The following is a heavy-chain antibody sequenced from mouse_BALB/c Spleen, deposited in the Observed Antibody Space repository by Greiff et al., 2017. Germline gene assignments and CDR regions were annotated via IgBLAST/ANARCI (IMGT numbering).Heavy chain of an antibody. D-gene: IGHD2-1*01. V-gene: IGHV1-9*01. CDR2: ILPGSGST. CDR1: GYTFSSYW. J-gene: IGHJ4*01. CDR3: ARGPYGNYGVYYAMDY. Sequence: VQLQQSGAELMKPGASVKISCKATGYTFSSYWIEWVKQRPGHGLEWIGEILPGSGSTNYNEKFKGKATFTADTSSNTAYMQLSSLTSEDSAVYYCARGPYGNYGVYYAMDYWGQGTSVTVSS.